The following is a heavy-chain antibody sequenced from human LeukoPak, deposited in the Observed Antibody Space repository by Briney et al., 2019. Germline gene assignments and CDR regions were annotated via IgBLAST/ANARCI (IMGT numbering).Heavy chain of an antibody. CDR3: ARVGYCSGGSCYSPYYYYYGMDV. D-gene: IGHD2-15*01. V-gene: IGHV3-33*08. CDR2: IWYDGSNK. Sequence: GGSLRLSCAASGFTVSTNYMTWVRQAPGKGLEWVAVIWYDGSNKYYADSVKGRFTISRDNSKNTLYLQMNSLRAEDTAVYYCARVGYCSGGSCYSPYYYYYGMDVWGQGTTVTVSS. J-gene: IGHJ6*02. CDR1: GFTVSTNY.